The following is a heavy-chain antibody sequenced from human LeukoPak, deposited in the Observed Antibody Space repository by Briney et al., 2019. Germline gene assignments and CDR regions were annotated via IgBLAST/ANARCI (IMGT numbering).Heavy chain of an antibody. J-gene: IGHJ4*02. Sequence: SETLSLTCTVSGASISNSYWSWIRQPPGKGLEWIGYIYYDGTTNYNPSLKSRVTISVDTSKNQFSLKLSSVTAADTAVYYCVRGSTLRHYQYWGQGTLVTVSS. CDR2: IYYDGTT. V-gene: IGHV4-59*08. CDR3: VRGSTLRHYQY. D-gene: IGHD3-16*01. CDR1: GASISNSY.